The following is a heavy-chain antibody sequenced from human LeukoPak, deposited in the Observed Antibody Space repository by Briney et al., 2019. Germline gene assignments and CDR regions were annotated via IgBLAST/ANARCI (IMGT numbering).Heavy chain of an antibody. J-gene: IGHJ4*02. CDR1: GFTFSSYG. CDR2: ISYDGSNK. Sequence: GGSLRLSCAASGFTFSSYGMHWVRQAPGKGLERVAVISYDGSNKYYADSVKGRFTISRDNSKNTLYLQMNSLRAEDTAVYYCAKDRGYFDYWGREPWSPSPQ. V-gene: IGHV3-30*18. CDR3: AKDRGYFDY.